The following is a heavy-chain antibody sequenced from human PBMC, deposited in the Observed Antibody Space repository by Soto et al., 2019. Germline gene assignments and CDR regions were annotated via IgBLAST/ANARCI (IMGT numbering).Heavy chain of an antibody. CDR2: IWYDGNTK. Sequence: RLSCAASGFTFNTYGFNWVRQAPVKGLEWVAVIWYDGNTKYYADSVKGRFTIYRDNLKNTLYLQMNSLTAEDTAVYYCARPLVAPVAGTLHYATHVWVHG. CDR3: ARPLVAPVAGTLHYATHV. CDR1: GFTFNTYG. D-gene: IGHD6-19*01. V-gene: IGHV3-33*01. J-gene: IGHJ6*02.